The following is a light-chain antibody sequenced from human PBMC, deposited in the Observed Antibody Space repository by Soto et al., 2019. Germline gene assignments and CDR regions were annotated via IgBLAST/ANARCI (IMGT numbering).Light chain of an antibody. CDR1: QSISSW. V-gene: IGKV1-5*03. Sequence: DIQMSQSPSTLSASVGDRVTITCRASQSISSWLVWYQQKPGEAPTLLLYKASSVERGVPARFSASGSATEFTLTSSRVQPDDAATYYCHQYHSYWYRFGQVTKVDIK. J-gene: IGKJ2*03. CDR2: KAS. CDR3: HQYHSYWYR.